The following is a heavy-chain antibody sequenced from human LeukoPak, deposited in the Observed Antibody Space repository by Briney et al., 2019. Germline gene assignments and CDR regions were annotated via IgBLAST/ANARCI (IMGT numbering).Heavy chain of an antibody. CDR2: INRSGST. V-gene: IGHV4-34*01. D-gene: IGHD3-10*01. J-gene: IGHJ4*02. CDR1: GGSFSGYY. CDR3: ARGGPYGSGSCDY. Sequence: PSETLSLTCAVYGGSFSGYYWSWIRQPPGKGLEWIGEINRSGSTNYNLSLKSRVTISVDTSKNQFSLKLSSVTAADTAVYYCARGGPYGSGSCDYWGQGTLVTVSS.